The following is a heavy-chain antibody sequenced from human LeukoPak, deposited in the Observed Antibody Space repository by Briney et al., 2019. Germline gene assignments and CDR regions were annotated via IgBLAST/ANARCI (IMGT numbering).Heavy chain of an antibody. CDR2: ISSSSSYI. V-gene: IGHV3-21*01. J-gene: IGHJ4*02. CDR3: ARANYDSSGYYPLIYY. D-gene: IGHD3-22*01. Sequence: GGSLRLSCAASGFTFSSYSMNWVHQAPGKGLEWVSSISSSSSYIYYADSLKGRFTISRDNAKNSLYLQMNSLRAEDTAVYYCARANYDSSGYYPLIYYWGQGTLVTVSS. CDR1: GFTFSSYS.